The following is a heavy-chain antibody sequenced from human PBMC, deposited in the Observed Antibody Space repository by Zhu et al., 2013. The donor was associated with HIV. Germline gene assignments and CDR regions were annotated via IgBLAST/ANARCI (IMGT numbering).Heavy chain of an antibody. D-gene: IGHD1-26*01. CDR2: IIPIFGLA. CDR1: GYIFRDYY. V-gene: IGHV1-69*01. J-gene: IGHJ6*03. CDR3: ARGRRLRGGSYWRDYYYYMDV. Sequence: QEKLVQSGAEVKKPGASVRVSCEASGYIFRDYYIHWVRQAPGQGLEWMGWIIPIFGLANYAQRFQGRVTITADESTSTAYMELSSLRSEDTAVYYCARGRRLRGGSYWRDYYYYMDVWGKGTTVTVSS.